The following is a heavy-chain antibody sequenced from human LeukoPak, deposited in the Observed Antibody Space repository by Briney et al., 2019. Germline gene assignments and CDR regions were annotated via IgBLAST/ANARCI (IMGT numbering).Heavy chain of an antibody. Sequence: PGGSLRLSCAASGFTFSSYSMNWVRQAPGKGLEWVSYISSSSSTIYYADSVKGRFTISRDNAKNSLYLQMNSLSAEDTAVYYCARERYCSSTNCPLDYWGQGTLVTVSS. CDR2: ISSSSSTI. J-gene: IGHJ4*02. CDR3: ARERYCSSTNCPLDY. D-gene: IGHD2-2*01. CDR1: GFTFSSYS. V-gene: IGHV3-48*04.